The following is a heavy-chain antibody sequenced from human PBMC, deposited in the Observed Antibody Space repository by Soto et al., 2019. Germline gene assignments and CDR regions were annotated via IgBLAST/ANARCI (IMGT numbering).Heavy chain of an antibody. V-gene: IGHV1-58*02. Sequence: SVKVSCKASGFTFTSSAMQWVRQARGQRLEWIGWIVVGSGNTNYAQKFQERVTITRDMSTSTAYMELSSLRSEDTAVYYCAAERGPFSGWPLNYYYYMDVWGKGTTVTVSS. CDR2: IVVGSGNT. CDR3: AAERGPFSGWPLNYYYYMDV. J-gene: IGHJ6*03. CDR1: GFTFTSSA. D-gene: IGHD6-19*01.